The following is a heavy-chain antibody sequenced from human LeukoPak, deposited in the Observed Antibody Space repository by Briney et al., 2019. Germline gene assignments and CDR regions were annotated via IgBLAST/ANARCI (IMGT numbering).Heavy chain of an antibody. CDR2: INHSGST. CDR1: GGSFSGYY. V-gene: IGHV4-34*01. J-gene: IGHJ5*02. CDR3: ASRIAAAGNNWFDP. Sequence: SETLSLTCAVYGGSFSGYYWSWIRQPPGKGLEWIGEINHSGSTNYNPSLKSRVTISVDTSKNQFSLKLSSVTAADTAVYYCASRIAAAGNNWFDPWGQGTLVTVSS. D-gene: IGHD6-13*01.